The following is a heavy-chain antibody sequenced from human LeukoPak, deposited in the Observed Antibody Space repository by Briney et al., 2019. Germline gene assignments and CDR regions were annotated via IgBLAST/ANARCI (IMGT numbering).Heavy chain of an antibody. Sequence: ASVKVSCKASGYTFTSYGISWVRQAPGQGLEWMGWISAYNGNTNYAQKLQGRVTMTRDTSTNTAYMELRRLRSDDTAVYYCARDKVVVVPAAIRSRWFGPCGQGALVIVSS. CDR2: ISAYNGNT. J-gene: IGHJ5*02. CDR3: ARDKVVVVPAAIRSRWFGP. V-gene: IGHV1-18*01. D-gene: IGHD2-2*01. CDR1: GYTFTSYG.